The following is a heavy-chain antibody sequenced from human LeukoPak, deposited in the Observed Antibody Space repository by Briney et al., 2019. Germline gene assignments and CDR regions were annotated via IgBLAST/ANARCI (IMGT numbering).Heavy chain of an antibody. CDR2: ISYDGSNK. CDR3: AKDRSHCSSTSCYGNWFDP. Sequence: GGSLRLSCAASGFTFSSYGMHWARQAPGKGLEWVAVISYDGSNKYYADSVKGRFTISRDNSKNTLYLQMNSLRAEDTAVYYCAKDRSHCSSTSCYGNWFDPWGQGTLVTVSS. D-gene: IGHD2-2*01. CDR1: GFTFSSYG. J-gene: IGHJ5*02. V-gene: IGHV3-30*18.